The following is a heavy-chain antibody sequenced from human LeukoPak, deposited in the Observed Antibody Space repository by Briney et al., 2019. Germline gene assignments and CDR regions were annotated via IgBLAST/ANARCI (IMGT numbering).Heavy chain of an antibody. J-gene: IGHJ4*02. D-gene: IGHD6-13*01. Sequence: SETLSLTCAVYGGSFSGYYWSWIGQPPGKGLEWIGEINHSGSTNYNPSLKSRVTISVDTSKNQFSLKLSSVTAADTAVYYCARAEGIAASSPSGYWGQGTLVTVSS. CDR2: INHSGST. CDR1: GGSFSGYY. CDR3: ARAEGIAASSPSGY. V-gene: IGHV4-34*01.